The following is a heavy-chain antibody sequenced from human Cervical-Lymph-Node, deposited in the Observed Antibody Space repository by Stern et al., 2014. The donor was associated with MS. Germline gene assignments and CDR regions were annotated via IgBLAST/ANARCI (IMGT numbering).Heavy chain of an antibody. J-gene: IGHJ5*02. V-gene: IGHV4-39*01. CDR2: IYYSGST. Sequence: QVQLQESGPGLVKPSETLSLTCTVSGGSISSSSYYWGWIRQPPGKGLEWIGRIYYSGSTYYNPSLKSRVTITLDTTKNQFSLKLSSVTAADTAVYYCARWAYSSGWYNWFDPWGQGTLVTVSS. CDR3: ARWAYSSGWYNWFDP. CDR1: GGSISSSSYY. D-gene: IGHD3-22*01.